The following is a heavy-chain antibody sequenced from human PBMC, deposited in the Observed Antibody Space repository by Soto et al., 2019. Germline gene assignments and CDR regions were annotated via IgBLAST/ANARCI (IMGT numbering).Heavy chain of an antibody. V-gene: IGHV1-2*04. CDR2: INPNSGGT. D-gene: IGHD1-1*01. J-gene: IGHJ6*02. CDR3: ARDRLDNYYHYGMDV. CDR1: GCTFTGYY. Sequence: SSLNISFKVSGCTFTGYYMHWLRQAPGQGLEWMGWINPNSGGTNYAQKFQGWVTMTRDTSISTAYMDLSRLRSDDTAVYYCARDRLDNYYHYGMDVWGQGTPVTVSS.